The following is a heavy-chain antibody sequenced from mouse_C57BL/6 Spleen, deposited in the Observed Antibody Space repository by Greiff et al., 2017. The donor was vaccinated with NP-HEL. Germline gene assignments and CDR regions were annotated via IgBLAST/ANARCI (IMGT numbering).Heavy chain of an antibody. CDR3: TTSYDYAFAY. CDR1: GFNIKDDY. Sequence: VQLQQSGAELVRPGASVKLSCTASGFNIKDDYMHWVKQRPEQGLEWIGWIDPENGDTEYASKFQGKATITADTSSNTAYLQLSSLTSEDTAVYYCTTSYDYAFAYWGQGTLVTVSA. V-gene: IGHV14-4*01. CDR2: IDPENGDT. J-gene: IGHJ3*01. D-gene: IGHD2-4*01.